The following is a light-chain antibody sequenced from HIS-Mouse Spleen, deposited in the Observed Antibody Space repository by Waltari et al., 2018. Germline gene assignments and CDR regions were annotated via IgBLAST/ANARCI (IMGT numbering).Light chain of an antibody. CDR3: QQLNSYPPT. CDR1: QGISSY. J-gene: IGKJ1*01. CDR2: AAS. V-gene: IGKV1-9*01. Sequence: DIQLTQSPSFMSASLGDRVTITCRASQGISSYLALYQQKPGKAPKLLIYAASTLKSGVPSRFSGSGSETEFTLTISSLQPEDFATYYCQQLNSYPPTFGQGTKVEIK.